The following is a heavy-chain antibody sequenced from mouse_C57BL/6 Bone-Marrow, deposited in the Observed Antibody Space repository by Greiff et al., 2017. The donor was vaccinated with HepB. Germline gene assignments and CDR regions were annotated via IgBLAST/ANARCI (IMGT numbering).Heavy chain of an antibody. CDR1: GFTLSDYY. CDR3: AREGPYYFDY. V-gene: IGHV5-16*01. J-gene: IGHJ2*01. CDR2: INYDGSST. Sequence: EVMLVESEGGLVQPGSSMKLSCTASGFTLSDYYMAWVRQVPEKGLEWVANINYDGSSTYYLDSLKSRFIISRDNAKNILYLQMSSLKSEDTATYYCAREGPYYFDYWGQGTTLTVSS.